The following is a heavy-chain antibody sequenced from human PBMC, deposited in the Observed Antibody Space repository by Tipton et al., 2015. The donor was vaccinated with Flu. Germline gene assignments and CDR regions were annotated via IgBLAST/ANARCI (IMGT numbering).Heavy chain of an antibody. CDR1: GDSISSSSYY. V-gene: IGHV4-39*01. CDR2: LYYNGNT. J-gene: IGHJ5*02. D-gene: IGHD1-1*01. Sequence: LRLSCSVSGDSISSSSYYWGWIRQPPGKGLEWIGSLYYNGNTFYNPSLKSRVTTSVDMSKNQFFLRLSSVTAADTAVYYCARGNYNDVGWFDPWGRGTLVIVSS. CDR3: ARGNYNDVGWFDP.